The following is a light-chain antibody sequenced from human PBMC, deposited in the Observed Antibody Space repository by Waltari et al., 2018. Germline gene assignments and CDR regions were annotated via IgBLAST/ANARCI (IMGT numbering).Light chain of an antibody. V-gene: IGKV1-5*03. Sequence: IQMTQSPSTLSASIGDRVTIPCRASQSISDWLAWYQQKPGRAPKLLIYKASSLERGVPSRFSASGSGTEFTLTISSLQPDDFATYYCQQYNSYPRTFGQGTKVEIK. CDR3: QQYNSYPRT. CDR1: QSISDW. CDR2: KAS. J-gene: IGKJ1*01.